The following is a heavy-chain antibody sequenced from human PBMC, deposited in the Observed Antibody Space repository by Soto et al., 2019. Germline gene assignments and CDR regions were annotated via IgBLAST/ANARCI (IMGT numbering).Heavy chain of an antibody. D-gene: IGHD6-13*01. Sequence: SETLSLTCTVSGGSIGSGGYYWSWIRQHPGKGLEWIGYIYYSGSTYYNPSLKSRVTISVDTSKNQFPLKLSSVTAADTAVYYCARDRTAAAGTNWFDPWGQGTLVTVSS. J-gene: IGHJ5*02. CDR3: ARDRTAAAGTNWFDP. V-gene: IGHV4-31*03. CDR2: IYYSGST. CDR1: GGSIGSGGYY.